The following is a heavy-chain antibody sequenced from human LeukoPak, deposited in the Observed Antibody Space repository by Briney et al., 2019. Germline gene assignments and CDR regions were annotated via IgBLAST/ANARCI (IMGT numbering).Heavy chain of an antibody. J-gene: IGHJ4*02. CDR3: ARVRLFTRDAIWGFDY. Sequence: SETLSLTCTVSGGSISSSSYYWGWIRQPPGKGLEWIGSIYYSGSTYYNPSLKSRVTISVDTSKNQFSLKLSSVTAADTAVYYCARVRLFTRDAIWGFDYWGQGTLVTVSS. CDR2: IYYSGST. CDR1: GGSISSSSYY. D-gene: IGHD3-16*01. V-gene: IGHV4-39*07.